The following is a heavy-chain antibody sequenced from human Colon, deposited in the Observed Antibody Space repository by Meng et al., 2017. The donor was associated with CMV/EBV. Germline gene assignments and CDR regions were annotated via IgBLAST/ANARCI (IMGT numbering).Heavy chain of an antibody. V-gene: IGHV3-48*04. CDR3: ARDWGAVTPLDY. J-gene: IGHJ4*02. D-gene: IGHD4-17*01. Sequence: GGSLRLSCAASGFTFSTSWMTWVRQAPGKGLEWVSYISNTGSTIYYADSVKGRFTISRDNAKNSLYLQMNSLRAEDTAVYYCARDWGAVTPLDYWGQGTLVTVSS. CDR1: GFTFSTSW. CDR2: ISNTGSTI.